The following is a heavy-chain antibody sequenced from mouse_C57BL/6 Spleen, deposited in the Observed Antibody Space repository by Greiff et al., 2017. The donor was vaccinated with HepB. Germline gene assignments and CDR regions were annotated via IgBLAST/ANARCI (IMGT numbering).Heavy chain of an antibody. D-gene: IGHD2-2*01. J-gene: IGHJ2*01. V-gene: IGHV5-16*01. CDR1: GFTFSDYY. CDR2: INYDGSST. CDR3: ARVVTTRLDYFDY. Sequence: EVMLVESEGGLVQPGSSMKLSCTASGFTFSDYYMAWVRQVPEKGLEWVANINYDGSSTYYLDSLKSRFIISRDNAKNILYLQMSSLKSEDTATYYCARVVTTRLDYFDYWGQGTTLTVSS.